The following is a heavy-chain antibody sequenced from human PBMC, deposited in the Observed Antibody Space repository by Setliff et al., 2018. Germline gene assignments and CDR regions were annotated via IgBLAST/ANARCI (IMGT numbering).Heavy chain of an antibody. D-gene: IGHD5-18*01. CDR3: ARRGYGGYIYGSFDS. CDR1: GYRFTSQW. Sequence: PRESLKISCKASGYRFTSQWIAWVRQTPGRGLEWMGIIYPADSDTTYSPSFQGQVTTSVDKSLSTAYLQWSSLKASDSGKYYCARRGYGGYIYGSFDSWGQGTLVTVSS. CDR2: IYPADSDT. V-gene: IGHV5-51*01. J-gene: IGHJ5*01.